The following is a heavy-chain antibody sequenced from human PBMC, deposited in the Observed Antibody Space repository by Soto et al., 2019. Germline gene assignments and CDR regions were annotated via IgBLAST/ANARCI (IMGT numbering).Heavy chain of an antibody. CDR1: GFTVSSNY. V-gene: IGHV3-53*02. CDR2: IYSDGST. D-gene: IGHD3-22*01. J-gene: IGHJ4*02. CDR3: ASLNYYDSSGFYRGY. Sequence: EVQLVETGGGLIQLGGSLRLSCAASGFTVSSNYMSWVRQAPGKGLEWVSIIYSDGSTYYADSVKGRFTISRDNSKNTLDLQMNSLRAEDTAVYYCASLNYYDSSGFYRGYWGQGTLVTVSS.